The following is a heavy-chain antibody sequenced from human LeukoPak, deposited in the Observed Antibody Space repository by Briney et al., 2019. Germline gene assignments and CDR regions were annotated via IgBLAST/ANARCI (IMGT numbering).Heavy chain of an antibody. V-gene: IGHV4-34*01. Sequence: SETLSLTCAVYGGSFSGYYWSWIRQPPGKGLEWIGEINHSGSTNYNPSLKSRVTISVDTSKNQFSLKLSSVTAADTAVYYCARDTYFFGAFDIWGQGTMVTVSS. CDR3: ARDTYFFGAFDI. CDR2: INHSGST. CDR1: GGSFSGYY. J-gene: IGHJ3*02. D-gene: IGHD3-3*01.